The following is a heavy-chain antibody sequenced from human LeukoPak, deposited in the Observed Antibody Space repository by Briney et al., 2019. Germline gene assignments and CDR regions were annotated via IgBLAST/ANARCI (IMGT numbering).Heavy chain of an antibody. Sequence: PGGSLRLSCAASGFTFSTFSRSWMSWVRQAPGKGLEWVANIKEDGSQKYYVDSVKGRFTISRDNARNSLYLQMNSLRAEDTAVYRCARLDDYGELRVWFDPWGQGTLVTVSS. D-gene: IGHD4-17*01. J-gene: IGHJ5*02. CDR1: GFTFSTFSRSW. CDR3: ARLDDYGELRVWFDP. CDR2: IKEDGSQK. V-gene: IGHV3-7*01.